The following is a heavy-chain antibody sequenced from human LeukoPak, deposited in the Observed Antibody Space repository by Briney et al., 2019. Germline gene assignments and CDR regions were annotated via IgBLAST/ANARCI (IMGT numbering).Heavy chain of an antibody. CDR3: ARGFSGYYYDLFDY. V-gene: IGHV3-7*01. CDR1: GFTFSSYW. D-gene: IGHD3-22*01. Sequence: PGGSLRLSCAASGFTFSSYWMSWVRQAPGKGLEWVANIKQDGSVKYYVDSVKGRFTISRDNAKNSLYLQMNSLRAEDTAVYYCARGFSGYYYDLFDYWGQGTLVTVSS. J-gene: IGHJ4*02. CDR2: IKQDGSVK.